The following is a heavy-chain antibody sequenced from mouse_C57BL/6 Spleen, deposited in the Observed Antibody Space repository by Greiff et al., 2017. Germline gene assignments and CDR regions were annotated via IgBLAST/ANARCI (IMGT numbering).Heavy chain of an antibody. CDR2: IRNKANGYTT. D-gene: IGHD2-1*01. CDR3: ARVYGNYVYYFDY. V-gene: IGHV7-3*01. Sequence: VKLMESGGGLVQPGGSLSLSCAASGFTFTDYYMSWVRQPPGKALEWLGFIRNKANGYTTEYSASVKGRFTISRDNSQSILYLQMNALRAEDSATYYCARVYGNYVYYFDYWGQGTTLTVSS. J-gene: IGHJ2*01. CDR1: GFTFTDYY.